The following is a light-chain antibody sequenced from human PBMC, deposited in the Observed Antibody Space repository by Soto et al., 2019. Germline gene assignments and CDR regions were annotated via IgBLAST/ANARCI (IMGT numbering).Light chain of an antibody. V-gene: IGKV3-11*01. CDR2: DAS. CDR1: QTVRDEY. Sequence: EIVLTQSPGTLSLSPGERATVSCRASQTVRDEYLAWYQQKPGQAPRLLIYDASNRATGIPARFSGSGSGTDFTLTISSLEPEDFAVYYCQQRSNWPSFGQGTRLEIK. J-gene: IGKJ5*01. CDR3: QQRSNWPS.